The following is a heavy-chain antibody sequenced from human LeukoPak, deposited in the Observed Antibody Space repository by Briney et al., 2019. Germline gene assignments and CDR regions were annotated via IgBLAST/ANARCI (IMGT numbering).Heavy chain of an antibody. CDR3: ARAITTYFDY. CDR2: VWNDAINK. Sequence: GTSLRLSCAASGFTFTNYGMPWVRQAPGKGLEWVAVVWNDAINKYYVDSVRGRFTISRDNSKNTVYLQMNSLRAEDSAVYYCARAITTYFDYWGQGTLVTVSS. D-gene: IGHD3-22*01. J-gene: IGHJ4*02. CDR1: GFTFTNYG. V-gene: IGHV3-33*01.